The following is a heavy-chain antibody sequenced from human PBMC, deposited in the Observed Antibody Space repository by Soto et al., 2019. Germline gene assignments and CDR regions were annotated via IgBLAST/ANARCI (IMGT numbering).Heavy chain of an antibody. CDR1: GYTFTSYG. Sequence: GASVKVSCKASGYTFTSYGISWVRQAPGQGLEWMGWISAYNGNTNYAQKLQGRVTMTTDTSTSTAYMELRSLRSDDTAVYYCAREDYDFWSGYRGYYYGMDVWGQGTTVTVSS. CDR2: ISAYNGNT. V-gene: IGHV1-18*04. D-gene: IGHD3-3*01. J-gene: IGHJ6*02. CDR3: AREDYDFWSGYRGYYYGMDV.